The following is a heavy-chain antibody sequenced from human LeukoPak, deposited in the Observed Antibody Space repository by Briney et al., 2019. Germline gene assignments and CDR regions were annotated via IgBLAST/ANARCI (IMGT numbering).Heavy chain of an antibody. CDR1: GYTFNSYW. CDR3: ARRDGHN. Sequence: GESLKISCKGSGYTFNSYWIGWVRQTPGKGLEWMGIIHPDDSDTRYSPSFEGQVTISVDKSISTAYLQWSSLKASDAAIYYCARRDGHNWGQGTLVTVSS. D-gene: IGHD2-21*02. V-gene: IGHV5-51*01. J-gene: IGHJ4*02. CDR2: IHPDDSDT.